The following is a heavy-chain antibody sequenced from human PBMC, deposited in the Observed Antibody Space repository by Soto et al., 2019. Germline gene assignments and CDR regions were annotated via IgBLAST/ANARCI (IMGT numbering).Heavy chain of an antibody. V-gene: IGHV3-23*01. D-gene: IGHD1-1*01. CDR2: ISESGGNT. CDR3: AKDRWVSGSTPSTFDY. Sequence: EVQLLESGGGLVQPGGSLRLSCAASGFTFSSYAMSWVRQAPGKGLEWVSGISESGGNTYNVDSVKGRFTISRDNSKNTLSLQMNSLRAEDTAVYYCAKDRWVSGSTPSTFDYWGQGTLVTVSS. J-gene: IGHJ4*02. CDR1: GFTFSSYA.